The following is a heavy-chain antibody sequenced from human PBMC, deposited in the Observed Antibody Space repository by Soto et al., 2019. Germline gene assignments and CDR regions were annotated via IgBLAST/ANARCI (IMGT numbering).Heavy chain of an antibody. CDR2: IVVGSGNT. J-gene: IGHJ6*02. Sequence: SVKVSCKASGFTFTSSAVQWVRQARGQRLEWIGWIVVGSGNTNYAQKFQERVTITRDMSTSTAYMELSSLRSEDTAVYYCAADPDYYGSGSYYLHYYFGMDVWGQGTTVTVSS. CDR1: GFTFTSSA. D-gene: IGHD3-10*01. CDR3: AADPDYYGSGSYYLHYYFGMDV. V-gene: IGHV1-58*01.